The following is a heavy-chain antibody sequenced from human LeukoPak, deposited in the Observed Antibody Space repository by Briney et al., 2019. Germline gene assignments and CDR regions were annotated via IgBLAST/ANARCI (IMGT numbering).Heavy chain of an antibody. CDR1: GFTFSTYD. J-gene: IGHJ4*02. V-gene: IGHV3-23*01. CDR3: AKGGKTIMCPTSCYDY. Sequence: GGSLRLSCAASGFTFSTYDMMWVRQTPDSGLEWVSIISGSGGTTYYADSVKGRFTISRDNSKNTLYLQMNSLRAEDTAVYYCAKGGKTIMCPTSCYDYWGQGTLVTVSS. D-gene: IGHD2-2*01. CDR2: ISGSGGTT.